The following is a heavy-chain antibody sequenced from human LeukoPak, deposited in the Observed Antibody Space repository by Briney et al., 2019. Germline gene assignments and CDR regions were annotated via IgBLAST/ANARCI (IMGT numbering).Heavy chain of an antibody. CDR2: IKQDGGEK. D-gene: IGHD6-19*01. V-gene: IGHV3-7*04. J-gene: IGHJ4*02. CDR3: AKERGGSGWYGTFDF. CDR1: GFTFSSYW. Sequence: GGSLRLSCAASGFTFSSYWMSWVRQAPGKGLEWVANIKQDGGEKYYVDSVKGRFTIARDNAKNSLYLQMNSLRAEDTAVYYCAKERGGSGWYGTFDFWGQGTLVTVSS.